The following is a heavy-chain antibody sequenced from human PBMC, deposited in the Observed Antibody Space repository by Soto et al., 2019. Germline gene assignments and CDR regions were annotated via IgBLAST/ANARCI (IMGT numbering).Heavy chain of an antibody. CDR1: RYTFTSYG. D-gene: IGHD2-2*01. J-gene: IGHJ5*02. CDR3: ARCLPSLKSNVVVPAANRVSWLEP. CDR2: ISAYNGNT. Sequence: GAPVKASCKAPRYTFTSYGIRWMRQATVQKHERMGFISAYNGNTNYAQKLQGRVTMTTDTSTSTAYMELRSLRSDDTAVYYCARCLPSLKSNVVVPAANRVSWLEPRGQGTLVTVSS. V-gene: IGHV1-18*01.